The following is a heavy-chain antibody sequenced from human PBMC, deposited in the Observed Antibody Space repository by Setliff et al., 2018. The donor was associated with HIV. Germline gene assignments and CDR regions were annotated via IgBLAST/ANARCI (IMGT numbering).Heavy chain of an antibody. V-gene: IGHV1-46*01. Sequence: ASVKVSCKASGYTFTSYYMFWVRQAPGQGLEWMGIINPSGGTTNYAQKFQGRVTMTRDTSTSTAYMELSSLRSEDTAVYYCARDYLHVFDIWGQGTMVTVSS. CDR1: GYTFTSYY. CDR2: INPSGGTT. CDR3: ARDYLHVFDI. J-gene: IGHJ3*02.